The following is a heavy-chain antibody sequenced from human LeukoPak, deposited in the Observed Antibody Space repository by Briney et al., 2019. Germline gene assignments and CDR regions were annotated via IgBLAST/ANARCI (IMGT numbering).Heavy chain of an antibody. CDR1: GYTFTGYY. D-gene: IGHD5-12*01. Sequence: ASVKVSCKASGYTFTGYYMHWVRQAPGQGLEWMGWINPNSGGTNYAQKFRGRVTMTRDTSISTAYMELSRLRSDDTGVYYCARMGIAGATIYLDYWGQGTLVTVSS. CDR2: INPNSGGT. J-gene: IGHJ4*02. V-gene: IGHV1-2*02. CDR3: ARMGIAGATIYLDY.